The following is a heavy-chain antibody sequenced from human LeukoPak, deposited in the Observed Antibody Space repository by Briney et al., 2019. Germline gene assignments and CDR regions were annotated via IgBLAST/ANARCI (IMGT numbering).Heavy chain of an antibody. CDR1: GFTFSSYG. D-gene: IGHD3-10*01. J-gene: IGHJ4*02. Sequence: GGSLRLSCAAPGFTFSSYGMSWVRQALGNGLGWVSAIRCSGCSTYYAELVKCRITLSRENSKNTLYLQMNSHRAEDTAVYYCAKALWVGELWDFDYWGQGTLVTVSS. CDR3: AKALWVGELWDFDY. V-gene: IGHV3-23*01. CDR2: IRCSGCST.